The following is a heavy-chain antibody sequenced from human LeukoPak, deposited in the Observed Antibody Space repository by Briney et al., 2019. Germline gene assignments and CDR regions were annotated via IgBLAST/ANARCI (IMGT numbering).Heavy chain of an antibody. CDR2: LNSDGSSR. CDR1: GFTFSTDG. Sequence: GGSLKLSCVTSGFTFSTDGIHWVRQAPGKGPEWVANLNSDGSSRYYADSVRGRFTVYRDNSKNTLFLDMKGLRPEDTAVYNCAKGISENSCWLYYWGPGTLVTVSS. D-gene: IGHD1-14*01. V-gene: IGHV3-30*02. J-gene: IGHJ4*02. CDR3: AKGISENSCWLYY.